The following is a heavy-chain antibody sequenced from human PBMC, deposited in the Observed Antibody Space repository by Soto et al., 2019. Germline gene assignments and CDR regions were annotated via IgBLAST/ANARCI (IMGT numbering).Heavy chain of an antibody. CDR2: ISYDGSNK. Sequence: GGSLRLSCAASGFTFSSYGMHWVRQAPGKGLEWVAVISYDGSNKYYADSVKGRFTISRDNSKNTLYLQMNSLRAEETAVYYCAKVPAAAGTGTNYYYYYMDVWGKGTTVTVSS. CDR3: AKVPAAAGTGTNYYYYYMDV. V-gene: IGHV3-30*18. J-gene: IGHJ6*03. CDR1: GFTFSSYG. D-gene: IGHD6-13*01.